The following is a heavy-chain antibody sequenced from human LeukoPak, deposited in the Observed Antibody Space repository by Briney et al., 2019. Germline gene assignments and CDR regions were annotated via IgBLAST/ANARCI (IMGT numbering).Heavy chain of an antibody. D-gene: IGHD2-8*01. CDR3: ARAEASVLMVYAIGRFDP. Sequence: SSETLSLTCTVSGYSISSGYYWGWIRQPPGKGLEWIESIYHSGSTYYNPSLKSRVTISVDTSKNQFSLKLSSVTAADTAVYYCARAEASVLMVYAIGRFDPWGQGTLVTVSS. CDR1: GYSISSGYY. CDR2: IYHSGST. J-gene: IGHJ5*02. V-gene: IGHV4-38-2*02.